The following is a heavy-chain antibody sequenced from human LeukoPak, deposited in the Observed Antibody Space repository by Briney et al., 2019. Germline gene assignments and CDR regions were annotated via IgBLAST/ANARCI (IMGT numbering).Heavy chain of an antibody. Sequence: GGSLRLSCAASGFTFSSYAMSWVRQAPGKGLEYVSGISGSGGTTYYADSVKGRFTISRDNSKNTLYLQMNSLRAEDTALYYCAKDRSGYDYYGQYYFDYWGQGTLVTVSS. J-gene: IGHJ4*02. V-gene: IGHV3-23*01. CDR2: ISGSGGTT. CDR3: AKDRSGYDYYGQYYFDY. CDR1: GFTFSSYA. D-gene: IGHD5-12*01.